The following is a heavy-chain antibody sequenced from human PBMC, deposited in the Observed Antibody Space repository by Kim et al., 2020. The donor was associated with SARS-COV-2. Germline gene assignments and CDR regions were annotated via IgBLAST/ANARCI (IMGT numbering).Heavy chain of an antibody. Sequence: CKTYLQSRVPISTDRSKNQLSLKLTSVTAADTAVYYCARGGWSTDFYFDLWGRGTLVTVSS. V-gene: IGHV4-30-2*01. D-gene: IGHD2-8*02. J-gene: IGHJ2*01. CDR3: ARGGWSTDFYFDL.